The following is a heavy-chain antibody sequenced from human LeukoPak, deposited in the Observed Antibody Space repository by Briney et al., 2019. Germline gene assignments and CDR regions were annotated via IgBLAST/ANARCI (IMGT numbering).Heavy chain of an antibody. D-gene: IGHD3-16*01. Sequence: GGSLRLSCAASGFTFSSYEMNWVRQASGKGLEWVSYISSSGSTIYYADSVRGRFTISRDNAKNSLYLQMNSLRAEDTAVYYCARGPGGNGPGIHWGQGTLVTVSS. CDR1: GFTFSSYE. J-gene: IGHJ4*02. CDR2: ISSSGSTI. CDR3: ARGPGGNGPGIH. V-gene: IGHV3-48*03.